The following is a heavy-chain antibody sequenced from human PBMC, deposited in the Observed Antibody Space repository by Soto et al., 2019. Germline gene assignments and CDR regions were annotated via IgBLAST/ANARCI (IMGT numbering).Heavy chain of an antibody. CDR3: ATSIAVAGFDY. CDR1: GGTFSSYA. V-gene: IGHV1-24*01. CDR2: FDPEDGET. D-gene: IGHD6-19*01. J-gene: IGHJ4*02. Sequence: QVQLVQSGAEVKKPGSSVQVSCKASGGTFSSYAISWVRQAPGQGLEWMGGFDPEDGETIYAQKFQGRVTMTEDTSTDTAYMELSSLRSEDTAVYYCATSIAVAGFDYWGQGTLVTVSS.